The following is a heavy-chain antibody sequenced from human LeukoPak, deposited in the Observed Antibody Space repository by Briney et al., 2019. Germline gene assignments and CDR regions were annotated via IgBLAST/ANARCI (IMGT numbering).Heavy chain of an antibody. CDR1: GYTFTGYY. CDR3: ARGSWDVFVEGLFDY. J-gene: IGHJ4*02. D-gene: IGHD1-26*01. Sequence: SVKVSCTASGYTFTGYYMHWVRQAPGQGLEWMGRIIPILGIANYAQKFQGRVTITADKSTSTAYMELSSLRSEDTAVYYCARGSWDVFVEGLFDYWGQGTLVTVSS. V-gene: IGHV1-69*04. CDR2: IIPILGIA.